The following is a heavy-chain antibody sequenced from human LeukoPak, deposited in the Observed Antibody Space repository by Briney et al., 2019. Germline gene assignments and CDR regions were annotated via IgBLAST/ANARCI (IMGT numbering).Heavy chain of an antibody. V-gene: IGHV5-51*01. CDR1: GYSFTRYW. CDR3: ARLAFCTNAVCFSNYYYSMDV. J-gene: IGHJ6*03. D-gene: IGHD2-8*01. CDR2: IYPDDSDT. Sequence: GESLKISCKGSGYSFTRYWIGWVRQMPGKGLEWMGIIYPDDSDTKYSPSFQGQVTISADKSISTAYLQWSSLKASDTAMYYCARLAFCTNAVCFSNYYYSMDVWGRGTTVTVSS.